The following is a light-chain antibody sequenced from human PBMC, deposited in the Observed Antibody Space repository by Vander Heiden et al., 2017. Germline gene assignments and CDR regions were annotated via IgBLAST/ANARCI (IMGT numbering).Light chain of an antibody. J-gene: IGKJ4*01. CDR2: DAS. CDR3: QQRNNWLI. V-gene: IGKV3-11*01. Sequence: DIVLTQHPATLSLSPGERATLSCRASQSVNNWLVWYQQEPGQAPRLLIYDASQRATGIPARFSGSGSGTDFTLTISSLEPEDFAAYYCQQRNNWLIFGGGTKVELK. CDR1: QSVNNW.